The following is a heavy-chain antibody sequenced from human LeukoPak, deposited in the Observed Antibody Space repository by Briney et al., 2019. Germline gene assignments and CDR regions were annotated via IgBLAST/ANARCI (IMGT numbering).Heavy chain of an antibody. CDR1: GLTVSSHW. Sequence: GGSLRLSCVASGLTVSSHWMSWVRQAPGKGLEWVSVIYSGGSTYYADSVKGRFTISRDNSKNTLYLQMNSLRAEDTAVYYCARVKYGAYFDYWGQGTLVTVSS. J-gene: IGHJ4*02. D-gene: IGHD2-2*01. CDR3: ARVKYGAYFDY. CDR2: IYSGGST. V-gene: IGHV3-53*01.